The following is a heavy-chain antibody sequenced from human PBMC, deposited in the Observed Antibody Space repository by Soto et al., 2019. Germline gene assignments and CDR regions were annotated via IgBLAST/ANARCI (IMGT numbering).Heavy chain of an antibody. CDR1: GFTFSYHA. V-gene: IGHV3-30-3*01. CDR3: ARGTTTSAFSAMDV. J-gene: IGHJ6*02. D-gene: IGHD1-1*01. Sequence: QVQLVESGGGVVQPGRSLRLSCAASGFTFSYHALNWVRQAPGKGLEWVAVISYDGDNKYIAESVKGRVTISRDNSKNTVSLQMNSLRTEDTAIYCCARGTTTSAFSAMDVWGQGTTVTVSS. CDR2: ISYDGDNK.